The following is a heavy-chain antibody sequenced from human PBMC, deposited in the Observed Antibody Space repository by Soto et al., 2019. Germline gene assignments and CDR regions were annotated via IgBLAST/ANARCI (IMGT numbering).Heavy chain of an antibody. Sequence: TLPPSFTVFGGCIGTYYWSCIRQPAGKGLEWIGRIYTSGSTNYNPSLKSRVTMSVDTSKNQFSLKLSSVTAADTAVYYCERDSGGSSWMSWFDPWGQGTLVTVSS. V-gene: IGHV4-4*07. J-gene: IGHJ5*02. CDR3: ERDSGGSSWMSWFDP. CDR1: GGCIGTYY. CDR2: IYTSGST. D-gene: IGHD6-13*01.